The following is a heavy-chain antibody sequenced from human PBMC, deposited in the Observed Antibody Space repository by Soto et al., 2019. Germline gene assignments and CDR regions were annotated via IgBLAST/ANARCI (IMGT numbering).Heavy chain of an antibody. Sequence: LRLSCAASGFTFSSYAMSWVRQAPGKGLEWVSAISGSGGSTYYADSVKGRFTISRDNSKNTLYLQMNSLRAEDTAVYYCAKMDSRTTPRVYYYYYGMDVWGQGTTVTVSS. CDR3: AKMDSRTTPRVYYYYYGMDV. CDR2: ISGSGGST. CDR1: GFTFSSYA. J-gene: IGHJ6*02. V-gene: IGHV3-23*01. D-gene: IGHD4-4*01.